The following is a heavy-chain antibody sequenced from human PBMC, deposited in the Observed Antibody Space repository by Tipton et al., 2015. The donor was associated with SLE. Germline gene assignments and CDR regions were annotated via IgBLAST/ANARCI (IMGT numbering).Heavy chain of an antibody. V-gene: IGHV4-59*08. CDR3: ARHGDGIVGTILY. J-gene: IGHJ4*02. CDR2: FSDIGRT. CDR1: GASFSGYY. D-gene: IGHD5-12*01. Sequence: TLSLTCTVSGASFSGYYWSWIRQPPGKGLEWIGYFSDIGRTNYKSSLKSRVTISVDTSKNHFSLKVTSVTAADTAVYYCARHGDGIVGTILYWGQGTLVTVSS.